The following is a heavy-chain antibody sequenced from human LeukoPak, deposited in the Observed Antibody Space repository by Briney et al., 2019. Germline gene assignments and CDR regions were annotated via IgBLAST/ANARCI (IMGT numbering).Heavy chain of an antibody. CDR3: ATLDKWLPLH. CDR1: GYAFTPYY. CDR2: ISAYNGNT. J-gene: IGHJ4*02. V-gene: IGHV1-18*04. D-gene: IGHD5-12*01. Sequence: ASVKVSCKASGYAFTPYYMHWVRQAPGQGLEWMGWISAYNGNTNYAQKLQGRVTMTTDTSTSTAYMELRSLRSDDTAVYYCATLDKWLPLHWGQGTLVTVSS.